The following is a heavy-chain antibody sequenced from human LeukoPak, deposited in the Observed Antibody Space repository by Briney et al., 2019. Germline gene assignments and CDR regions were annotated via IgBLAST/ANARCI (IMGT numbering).Heavy chain of an antibody. V-gene: IGHV1-2*02. D-gene: IGHD2-2*01. CDR1: GYTFTGYY. CDR3: ARADCSSATCYWVY. Sequence: GASVKVSCKASGYTFTGYYMHWVRQAPGQGLEWMGWINPNSGGTNYAQKFQGRVTMTRDTSISTAYVELSRLRSDDTATYYCARADCSSATCYWVYWGQGTLVTVSS. J-gene: IGHJ4*02. CDR2: INPNSGGT.